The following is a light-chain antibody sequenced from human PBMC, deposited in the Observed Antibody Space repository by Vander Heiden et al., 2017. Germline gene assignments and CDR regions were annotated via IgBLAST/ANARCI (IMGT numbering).Light chain of an antibody. J-gene: IGLJ3*02. V-gene: IGLV1-44*01. CDR3: TVWDDSLDTWV. CDR2: GDD. Sequence: QSVLTQPPSASGAPGQTATIPCSGSSSNIGSSVVHWYQSPPGAAPKRLVYGDDQRPSGVADRFSGSKSGTSASLAISGLQSEDEGDFYCTVWDDSLDTWVFGGGTKLTVL. CDR1: SSNIGSSV.